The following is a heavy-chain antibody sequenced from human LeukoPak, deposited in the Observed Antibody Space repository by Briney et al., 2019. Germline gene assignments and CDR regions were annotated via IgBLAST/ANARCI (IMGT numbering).Heavy chain of an antibody. Sequence: ASVKVSCKASGGTFSTSAFTWVRQAPGQGLEWMGGVIPILHTTNYAQHFQGRVSITADESTSTAYMELSGLISEDTAVYYCASSGSPHFYGMDVWGQGTTVTVSS. CDR2: VIPILHTT. J-gene: IGHJ6*02. D-gene: IGHD1-14*01. CDR3: ASSGSPHFYGMDV. CDR1: GGTFSTSA. V-gene: IGHV1-69*13.